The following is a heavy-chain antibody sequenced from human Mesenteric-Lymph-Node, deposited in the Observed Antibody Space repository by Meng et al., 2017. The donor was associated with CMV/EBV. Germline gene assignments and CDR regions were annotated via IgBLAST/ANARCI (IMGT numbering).Heavy chain of an antibody. J-gene: IGHJ4*02. Sequence: KASGYTFTSDDINWVRQATGQGLEWMGWMNPNSGNTGYAQKFRGRVTMTRNTSISTAYMELSSLRSEDTAVYYCARGGMGATPLFDSWGQGTLVTVSS. D-gene: IGHD1-26*01. CDR3: ARGGMGATPLFDS. CDR2: MNPNSGNT. V-gene: IGHV1-8*01. CDR1: GYTFTSDD.